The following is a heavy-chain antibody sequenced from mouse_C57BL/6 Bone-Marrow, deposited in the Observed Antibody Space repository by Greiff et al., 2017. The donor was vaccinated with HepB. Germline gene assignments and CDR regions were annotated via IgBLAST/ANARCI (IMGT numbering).Heavy chain of an antibody. D-gene: IGHD2-5*01. CDR1: GYTFTSYW. CDR2: IDPSDSYT. Sequence: VKLQQPGAELVMPGASVKLSCKASGYTFTSYWMHWVKQRPGQGLEWIGEIDPSDSYTNYNQKFKGKSTLTVDKSSSTAYMQLSSLTSEDSAVYYCARSSYSNHGYYFDYWGQGTTLTVSS. V-gene: IGHV1-69*01. J-gene: IGHJ2*01. CDR3: ARSSYSNHGYYFDY.